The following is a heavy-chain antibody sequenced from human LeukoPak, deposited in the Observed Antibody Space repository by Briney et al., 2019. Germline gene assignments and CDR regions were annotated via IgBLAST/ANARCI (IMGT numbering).Heavy chain of an antibody. J-gene: IGHJ3*02. D-gene: IGHD1-26*01. V-gene: IGHV3-23*01. Sequence: GGSLRLSCAASGFTFNNYAMSWVRQAPGQGLEWVSAISGGGSTYYADSVKGRFTISRDNSKNALYLQMHSLRAEDTAVYYCAKSRWETYAVRAFDIWGQGTMVTVSS. CDR2: ISGGGST. CDR1: GFTFNNYA. CDR3: AKSRWETYAVRAFDI.